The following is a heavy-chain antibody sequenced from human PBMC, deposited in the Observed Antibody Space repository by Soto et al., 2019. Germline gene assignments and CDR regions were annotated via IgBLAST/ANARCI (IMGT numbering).Heavy chain of an antibody. CDR2: IYSGGST. CDR3: ATGPTAPYYYGSGSPTAGY. D-gene: IGHD3-10*01. Sequence: GGSLRLSCAASGFTFSRHNMNWFRQAPGKGLEWVSVIYSGGSTYYADSVKGRFTISRHNSKNTLYLQMNSLRAEDTAVYYCATGPTAPYYYGSGSPTAGYWGQGT. V-gene: IGHV3-53*04. CDR1: GFTFSRHN. J-gene: IGHJ4*02.